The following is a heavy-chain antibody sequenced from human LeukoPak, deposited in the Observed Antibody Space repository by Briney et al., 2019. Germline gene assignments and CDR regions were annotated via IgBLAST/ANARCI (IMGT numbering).Heavy chain of an antibody. CDR3: AKNIQIWNFDS. CDR1: GGTFSSYA. D-gene: IGHD5-18*01. V-gene: IGHV1-69*01. CDR2: IIPIFGTA. Sequence: SVKVSFKASGGTFSSYAISWVRQAPGQGLEWMGGIIPIFGTANYAQKFQGRVTITADESTSTAYMELSSLRSEDTAVYYCAKNIQIWNFDSWGQGTLVTVSS. J-gene: IGHJ4*02.